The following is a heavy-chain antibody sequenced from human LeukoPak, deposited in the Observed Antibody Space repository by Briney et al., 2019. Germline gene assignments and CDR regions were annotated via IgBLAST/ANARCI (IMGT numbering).Heavy chain of an antibody. D-gene: IGHD1-1*01. CDR1: GFTFSSYW. V-gene: IGHV3-74*01. J-gene: IGHJ4*02. CDR3: ICDLVGRDGQ. Sequence: GGSLRLSCEASGFTFSSYWMHWVRQAPGKGLEWVSRIDENGQTINYADSVKGRFTISRDNAKDTLYLQMSSLRGDDTAMYYCICDLVGRDGQWGRRTLVTVSS. CDR2: IDENGQTI.